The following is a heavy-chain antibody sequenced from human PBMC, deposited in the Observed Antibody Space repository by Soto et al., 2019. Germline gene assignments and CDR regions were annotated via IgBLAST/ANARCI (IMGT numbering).Heavy chain of an antibody. Sequence: GESLKISCQTSGSRFSSYWIVWVRQMPGKGLEWMGIIYPNDYRVKYNPSVKGQVTMSVDRSISTAYLQWSSLRASDTAVYFCARGTVENWFGPWGQGTPVTVSS. CDR1: GSRFSSYW. CDR2: IYPNDYRV. J-gene: IGHJ5*02. V-gene: IGHV5-51*01. D-gene: IGHD2-21*02. CDR3: ARGTVENWFGP.